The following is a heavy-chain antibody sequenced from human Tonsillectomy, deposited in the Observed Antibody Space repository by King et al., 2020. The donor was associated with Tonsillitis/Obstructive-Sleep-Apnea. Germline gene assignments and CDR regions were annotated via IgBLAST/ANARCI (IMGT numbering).Heavy chain of an antibody. D-gene: IGHD2-21*01. CDR1: GGSFSGYY. CDR3: ARVVSGENEYFDY. Sequence: VQLQQWGAGLLKPSETLSLTCAVYGGSFSGYYWSWIRQPPGKGLEWIGEINHSGSTNYNPSLKSRVTISEDTSKNQFSLKLSPVTAADTAVYYCARVVSGENEYFDYWGQGTLVTVSS. J-gene: IGHJ4*02. V-gene: IGHV4-34*01. CDR2: INHSGST.